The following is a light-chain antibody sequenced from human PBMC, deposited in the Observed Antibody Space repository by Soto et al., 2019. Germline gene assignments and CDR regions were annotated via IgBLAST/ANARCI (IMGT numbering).Light chain of an antibody. J-gene: IGKJ2*02. Sequence: EIVLTQSPGTLSLSPGERATLSCRASQSVSSSYLAWYQQKPGQAPRLLIYGASSRSTGIPDRFSGSGSGSDFTHTISRVEPEDFAVYCCLQYGSSPPCTFGQGTQLEIK. CDR3: LQYGSSPPCT. V-gene: IGKV3-20*01. CDR1: QSVSSSY. CDR2: GAS.